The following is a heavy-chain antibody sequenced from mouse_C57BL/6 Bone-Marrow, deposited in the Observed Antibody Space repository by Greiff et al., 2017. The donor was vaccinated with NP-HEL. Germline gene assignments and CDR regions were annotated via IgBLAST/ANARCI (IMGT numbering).Heavy chain of an antibody. CDR1: GISITTGNYR. J-gene: IGHJ2*01. CDR2: IYYSGTI. Sequence: EVQLQQSGPGLVKPSQTVFLTCTVTGISITTGNYRWSWIRQFPGNKLEWIGYIYYSGTITYNPSLTSRTTITRDTPKNQFFLEMNSLTAEDTATYYCALGGNFDCDYWGQGTTLTVSS. CDR3: ALGGNFDCDY. V-gene: IGHV3-5*01. D-gene: IGHD2-1*01.